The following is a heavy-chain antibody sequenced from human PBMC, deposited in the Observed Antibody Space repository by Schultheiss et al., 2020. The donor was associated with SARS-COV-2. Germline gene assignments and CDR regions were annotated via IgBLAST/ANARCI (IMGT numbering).Heavy chain of an antibody. D-gene: IGHD5-12*01. CDR1: GFSFISYS. Sequence: ASVKVSCKASGFSFISYSMHWVRQAPGQRLEWMGWINAGNGNTKYSQKFQGRITITRDTSASTAYMELSSLRSEDTAVYYCARGGYDLWGEYWGQGTLVTVSS. J-gene: IGHJ4*02. V-gene: IGHV1-3*01. CDR3: ARGGYDLWGEY. CDR2: INAGNGNT.